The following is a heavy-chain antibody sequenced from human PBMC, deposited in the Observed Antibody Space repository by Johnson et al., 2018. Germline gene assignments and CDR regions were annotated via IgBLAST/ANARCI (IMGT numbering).Heavy chain of an antibody. D-gene: IGHD2-15*01. V-gene: IGHV3-21*01. J-gene: IGHJ6*02. CDR2: ISSSSSYI. CDR1: GFTFSSYS. CDR3: AKGLHYYSYGMDV. Sequence: VQLLESGGGLVQPGGSLRLSCAASGFTFSSYSMNWVRQAPGKGLEWVSSISSSSSYIYYADSVKGRFTISRANAKNSLYLQMNSLRAEDTAVYYCAKGLHYYSYGMDVWGQGTTVTVSS.